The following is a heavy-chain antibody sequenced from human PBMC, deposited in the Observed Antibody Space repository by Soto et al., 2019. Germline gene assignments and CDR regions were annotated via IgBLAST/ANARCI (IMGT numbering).Heavy chain of an antibody. CDR2: ISYAGSNK. D-gene: IGHD3-10*01. Sequence: QVQLVESGGGVVQPGRSLRLSCAASGFTFSSYAMHWVRQAPGKGLEWVAVISYAGSNKYYADSVKGRFTISRDNSKNTLYLQRNSLRAEDTAVYYCARGRRYYGSGTAVGYWGQGTLVTVSS. CDR3: ARGRRYYGSGTAVGY. J-gene: IGHJ4*02. CDR1: GFTFSSYA. V-gene: IGHV3-30-3*01.